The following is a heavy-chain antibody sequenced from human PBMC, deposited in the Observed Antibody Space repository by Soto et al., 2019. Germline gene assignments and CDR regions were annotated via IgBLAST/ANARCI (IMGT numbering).Heavy chain of an antibody. Sequence: EVQLLESGGGLVQPGGSLRLSCAASGFTFVNYAMNWVRQAPGKGLEWVATFSGSGTSTYYADSVKGRFTISRDNSRNTLYLQMNSLRAEDTAVYYCAKGTSNGGWFNPFDYWGQGIQVTVSS. V-gene: IGHV3-23*01. CDR1: GFTFVNYA. CDR2: FSGSGTST. D-gene: IGHD6-19*01. CDR3: AKGTSNGGWFNPFDY. J-gene: IGHJ4*02.